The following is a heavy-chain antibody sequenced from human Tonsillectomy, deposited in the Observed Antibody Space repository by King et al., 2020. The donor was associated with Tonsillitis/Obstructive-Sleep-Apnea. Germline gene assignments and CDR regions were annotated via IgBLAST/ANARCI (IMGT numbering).Heavy chain of an antibody. J-gene: IGHJ3*02. CDR1: GYTFTSYG. CDR2: ISAYIGNT. D-gene: IGHD3-10*01. CDR3: ARDSSKCYYGSGSYHAFDI. Sequence: VQLVESGAEVKKPGASVKVSCKASGYTFTSYGISWVRQAPGQGLEWMGWISAYIGNTNYAQKLQGRVTMTTDTSTSTAYMELRSLRSDDTAVYYCARDSSKCYYGSGSYHAFDIWGQGTMVTVSS. V-gene: IGHV1-18*01.